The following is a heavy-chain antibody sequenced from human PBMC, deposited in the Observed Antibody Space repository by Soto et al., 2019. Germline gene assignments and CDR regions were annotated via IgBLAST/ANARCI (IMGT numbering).Heavy chain of an antibody. D-gene: IGHD6-13*01. Sequence: PSETLSLTCAVSGGSISSSNWWSWVRQPPGKGLEWIGEIYHSGSTNYNPSLKSRVTISVDKSKNQFSLKLSSVTAADTAVYYCARKAAAGTAYYATDVWGQGTTVTVSS. V-gene: IGHV4-4*02. CDR3: ARKAAAGTAYYATDV. CDR1: GGSISSSNW. J-gene: IGHJ6*02. CDR2: IYHSGST.